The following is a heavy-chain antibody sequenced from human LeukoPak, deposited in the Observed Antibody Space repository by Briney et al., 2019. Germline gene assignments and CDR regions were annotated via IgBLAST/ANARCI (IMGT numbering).Heavy chain of an antibody. D-gene: IGHD4-17*01. V-gene: IGHV4-59*06. CDR1: GGSISSYY. J-gene: IGHJ4*02. CDR2: ISYSGTP. Sequence: SETLSLTCTVSGGSISSYYWTWIRQPPGKGLEWIGYISYSGTPYYNPSLNSRVTISLDTSKNQFSLRLNSVTAADTAMYYCARDRYGDFEDYWGQGTLVTVSS. CDR3: ARDRYGDFEDY.